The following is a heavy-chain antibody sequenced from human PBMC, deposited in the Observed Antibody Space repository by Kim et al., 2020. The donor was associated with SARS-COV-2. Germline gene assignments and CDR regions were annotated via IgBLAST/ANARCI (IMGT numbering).Heavy chain of an antibody. CDR1: GFTFSSYW. CDR2: INQDGSEK. CDR3: ARETLGSSWYAY. D-gene: IGHD6-13*01. V-gene: IGHV3-7*01. Sequence: GGSLRLSCVVSGFTFSSYWMSWVRQAPGKGLEWVANINQDGSEKNYVDSVKGRITISRDNAKNSVYLQMNIVRAEDTAVYYCARETLGSSWYAYWGQGTL. J-gene: IGHJ4*02.